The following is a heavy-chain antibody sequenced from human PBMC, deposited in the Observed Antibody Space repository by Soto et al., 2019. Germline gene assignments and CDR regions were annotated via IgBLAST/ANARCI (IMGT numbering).Heavy chain of an antibody. CDR2: IYHSGST. Sequence: QVQLQESGPGLVKPSGTLSLTCAVSGGSISSSNWWSWVLQPPGKGLEWIGEIYHSGSTNYNPSLKSRVTISVDKSNNQFSLKLSSVTAADTAVYYCARVGVDYYDSSGYYFDYWGQGTLVTVSS. CDR1: GGSISSSNW. CDR3: ARVGVDYYDSSGYYFDY. J-gene: IGHJ4*02. V-gene: IGHV4-4*02. D-gene: IGHD3-22*01.